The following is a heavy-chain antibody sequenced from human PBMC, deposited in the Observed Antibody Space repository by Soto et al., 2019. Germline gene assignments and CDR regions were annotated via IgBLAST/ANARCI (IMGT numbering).Heavy chain of an antibody. Sequence: GGSLRLSCAASGFTFSNAWMNWVRQAPGKGLEWVGRIKSKTDGGTTDYAAPVKGRFTISRDDSKNTLYLQMNSLKTEDTAVYYCTQEHIVVVTASYVFDYWGQGTLVTVSS. CDR3: TQEHIVVVTASYVFDY. CDR1: GFTFSNAW. D-gene: IGHD2-21*02. V-gene: IGHV3-15*07. CDR2: IKSKTDGGTT. J-gene: IGHJ4*02.